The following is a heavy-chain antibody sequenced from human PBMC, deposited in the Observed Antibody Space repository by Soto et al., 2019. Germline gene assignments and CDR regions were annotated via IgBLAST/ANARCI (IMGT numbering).Heavy chain of an antibody. CDR2: IYYSGST. CDR1: GGSISSYY. D-gene: IGHD5-18*01. CDR3: ARDLGGYSYGYAYYYFYGMDV. J-gene: IGHJ6*02. Sequence: SETLSLTCTVSGGSISSYYWSWIRQPPGKGLEWIGYIYYSGSTNYNPSLKSRVTISVDTSKNQFSLKLSSVTAADTAVYYCARDLGGYSYGYAYYYFYGMDVWGQGTTVTVSS. V-gene: IGHV4-59*01.